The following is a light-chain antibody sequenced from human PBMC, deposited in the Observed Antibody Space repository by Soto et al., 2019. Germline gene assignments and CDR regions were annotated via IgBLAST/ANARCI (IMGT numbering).Light chain of an antibody. V-gene: IGLV4-69*01. Sequence: QPVLTQSPSASASLGASVKLTCTLSSGHSSYAIAWHQQQPEKGPRYLMKLNSDGSHSKGDGIPDRFSGSSSGAERYLTISSLQSEDEADYSCQTWGTGIHAVFAGGPQLTVL. CDR1: SGHSSYA. CDR2: LNSDGSH. J-gene: IGLJ7*01. CDR3: QTWGTGIHAV.